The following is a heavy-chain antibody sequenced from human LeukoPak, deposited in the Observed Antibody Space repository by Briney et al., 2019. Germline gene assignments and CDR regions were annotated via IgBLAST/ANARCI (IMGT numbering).Heavy chain of an antibody. D-gene: IGHD3-9*01. CDR3: ARLLILGQPKSYFDY. Sequence: SETLSLTCAVYGGSFSGYYWSWIRQPPGKGLEWIGEINHSGSTNYNPSLKSRVTISVDTSKNQFSLKLSSVTAADTAVYYCARLLILGQPKSYFDYWGQRTLVTVSS. CDR2: INHSGST. V-gene: IGHV4-34*01. CDR1: GGSFSGYY. J-gene: IGHJ4*02.